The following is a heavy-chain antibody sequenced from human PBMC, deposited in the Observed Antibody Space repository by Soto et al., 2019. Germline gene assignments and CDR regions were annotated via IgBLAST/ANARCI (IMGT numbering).Heavy chain of an antibody. Sequence: VQLVESGGGLVKPGGSLRLSCAASGFTFRSYNMNWVRQAPGKGLEWVSFISGSSSSIYYGDSVKGRFTISRDNAENPLYLQMNSLRPEDTAVYYCARVGLWFGDRQLMLDVWGQGATVTVSS. CDR2: ISGSSSSI. J-gene: IGHJ6*02. CDR1: GFTFRSYN. V-gene: IGHV3-21*06. CDR3: ARVGLWFGDRQLMLDV. D-gene: IGHD3-10*01.